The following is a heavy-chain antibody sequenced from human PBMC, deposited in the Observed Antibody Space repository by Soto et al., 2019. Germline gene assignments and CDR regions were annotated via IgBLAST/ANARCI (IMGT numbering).Heavy chain of an antibody. CDR2: ISGSGGET. CDR3: AKETAVAVATPPEY. CDR1: GFIYSIYA. V-gene: IGHV3-23*01. J-gene: IGHJ4*02. D-gene: IGHD5-12*01. Sequence: EVQLLQSGGGLVQPGGSLRLSCTASGFIYSIYAMAWVRQAPGKGLEWVSAISGSGGETYYADSVKGRFTISRDNSKNTVYRQMTNLRAEDTAVYYCAKETAVAVATPPEYWGQGTQVTVSS.